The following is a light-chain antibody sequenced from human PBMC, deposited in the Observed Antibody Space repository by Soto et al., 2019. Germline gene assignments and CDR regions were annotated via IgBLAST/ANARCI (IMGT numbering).Light chain of an antibody. CDR1: QSISSW. CDR3: QQYNNYLMYT. J-gene: IGKJ2*01. V-gene: IGKV1-5*01. CDR2: DAS. Sequence: DIQMTQSPPTLSASVGDRVTITSRASQSISSWLAWYQQKQGKAPKLLIYDASTLESGVPSRFSGSGSGTEFTLTISSLQPDDFATYYCQQYNNYLMYTFGQGTKLEIK.